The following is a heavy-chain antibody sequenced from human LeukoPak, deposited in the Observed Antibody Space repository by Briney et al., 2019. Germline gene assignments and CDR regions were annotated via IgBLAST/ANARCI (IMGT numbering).Heavy chain of an antibody. D-gene: IGHD1-26*01. Sequence: GASVKVSCKASGYTFTSYYMHWVRQAPGQGLEWMGIINPSGGSTSYAQKFQGRVTMTRDTSTSTVYMELSSLRSEDTAVYYCARDEGSGSYALGAFDIWGQGTMVTVSS. V-gene: IGHV1-46*01. CDR1: GYTFTSYY. CDR2: INPSGGST. J-gene: IGHJ3*02. CDR3: ARDEGSGSYALGAFDI.